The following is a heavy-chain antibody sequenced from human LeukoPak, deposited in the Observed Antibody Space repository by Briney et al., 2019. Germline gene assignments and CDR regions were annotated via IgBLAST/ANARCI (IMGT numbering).Heavy chain of an antibody. V-gene: IGHV1-69*04. CDR2: IIPILGIA. Sequence: EASVKVSCKASGYTFTGYYMHWVRQAPGQGLEWMGRIIPILGIANYAQKFQGRVTITADKSTSTAYMELSSLRSEDTAVYYCARDLGDYGHYDAFDIWGQGTMVTVSS. J-gene: IGHJ3*02. CDR3: ARDLGDYGHYDAFDI. CDR1: GYTFTGYY. D-gene: IGHD4-17*01.